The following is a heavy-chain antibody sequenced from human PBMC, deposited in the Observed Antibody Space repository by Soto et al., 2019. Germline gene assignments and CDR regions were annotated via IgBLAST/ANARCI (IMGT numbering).Heavy chain of an antibody. Sequence: QTLSLTCAISGDSVSSNSAAWNWIRLSPSRGLEWLARTYYRSRWYNDYAVSVRSRITVNPDTSKNQFSLQLTSVTPEDTAVYYCAGTTSHQWYYMDVWGKGATVTVSS. CDR1: GDSVSSNSAA. J-gene: IGHJ6*03. CDR3: AGTTSHQWYYMDV. D-gene: IGHD1-7*01. CDR2: TYYRSRWYN. V-gene: IGHV6-1*01.